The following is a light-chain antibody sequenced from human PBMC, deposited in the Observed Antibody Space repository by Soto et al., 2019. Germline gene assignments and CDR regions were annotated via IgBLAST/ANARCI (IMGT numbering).Light chain of an antibody. V-gene: IGKV1-5*03. CDR2: KAS. J-gene: IGKJ1*01. CDR1: QSITDW. CDR3: QYWDDYSWT. Sequence: DIQMTQSPSTLSASVGDRVTITCRASQSITDWLAWYQQKPGKAPKFLIYKASNLEGGVPSRFSGSGSGTEFTITISSVQPDDFATYYCQYWDDYSWTFGQGTKVEIK.